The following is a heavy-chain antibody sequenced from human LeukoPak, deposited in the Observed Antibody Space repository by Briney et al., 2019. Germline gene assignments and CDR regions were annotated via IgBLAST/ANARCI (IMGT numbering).Heavy chain of an antibody. CDR2: ISSSSSYI. D-gene: IGHD1-26*01. CDR1: GFTFSSHS. Sequence: GESLKISCVASGFTFSSHSMNWVRQAPGKGLEWVSSISSSSSYIYYADSVKGRFTISRDNAKNSLYLQMNSLRAEDTAVYYCARDPYSGSYHDYWGQGTLVTVSS. J-gene: IGHJ4*02. CDR3: ARDPYSGSYHDY. V-gene: IGHV3-21*01.